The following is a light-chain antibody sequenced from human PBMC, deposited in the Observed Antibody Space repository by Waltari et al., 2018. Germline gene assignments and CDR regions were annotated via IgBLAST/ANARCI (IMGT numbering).Light chain of an antibody. CDR3: QQTYSTPHT. J-gene: IGKJ2*01. CDR1: QSIIRY. V-gene: IGKV1-39*01. CDR2: TES. Sequence: IQMTQSPSSLSASVGDRVTITCRASQSIIRYLNWYQQKPGKATTALIYTESNLQSGVPSRFSGSGSGTDFTLTISSLQSEDFATYYCQQTYSTPHTFGQGTKLEIK.